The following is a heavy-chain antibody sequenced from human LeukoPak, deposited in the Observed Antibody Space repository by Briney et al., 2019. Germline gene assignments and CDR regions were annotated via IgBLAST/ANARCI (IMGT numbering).Heavy chain of an antibody. CDR2: IYYSGST. J-gene: IGHJ4*02. D-gene: IGHD6-13*01. Sequence: SETLSLTCTGSGVSISSYYWSWIRQPPGKGLEWSGYIYYSGSTNYNPSLKSRVTISVDTSKNQFSLKLSSVTAADTAVYYCARTINIAAAGGLGYWGQGTLVTVSS. CDR3: ARTINIAAAGGLGY. V-gene: IGHV4-59*08. CDR1: GVSISSYY.